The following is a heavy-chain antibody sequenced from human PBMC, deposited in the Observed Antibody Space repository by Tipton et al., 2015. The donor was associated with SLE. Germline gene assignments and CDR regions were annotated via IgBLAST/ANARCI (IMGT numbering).Heavy chain of an antibody. CDR1: GGSFSGYY. Sequence: GLVKPSETLSLTCAVYGGSFSGYYWSWIRQPPGKGLEWIGEINHSGSTNYNPSLKSRVTISVDTSKNQFSLKLSSVTAADTAVYYCARALELRYFDDAFDIWGQGTMVTVSS. CDR2: INHSGST. D-gene: IGHD3-9*01. V-gene: IGHV4-34*01. CDR3: ARALELRYFDDAFDI. J-gene: IGHJ3*02.